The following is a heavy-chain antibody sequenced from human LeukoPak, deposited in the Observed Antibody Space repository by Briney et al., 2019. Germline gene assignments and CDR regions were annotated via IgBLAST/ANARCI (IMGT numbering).Heavy chain of an antibody. J-gene: IGHJ3*02. V-gene: IGHV1-2*02. Sequence: ASVKVSCKASGYTFTGYYMHWVRHAPGQGLEWMGWINPNSGGTNYAQKFQGRVTMTRDTSISTAYMELSRLRSDDTAVYYCAREVVVVITTSVENAFDIWGQGTMVTVSS. D-gene: IGHD3-22*01. CDR3: AREVVVVITTSVENAFDI. CDR2: INPNSGGT. CDR1: GYTFTGYY.